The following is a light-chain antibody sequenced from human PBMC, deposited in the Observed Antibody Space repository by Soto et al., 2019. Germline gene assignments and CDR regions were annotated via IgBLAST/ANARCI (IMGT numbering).Light chain of an antibody. Sequence: EIVFSQSPAPPSFSPGGKNTPSCRASQSVTNSLAWYQQKPGQAPRLLIYHASNRATGIPARFSGSGSGTDFTLTISSLEPADFAVYYCQQRRTFGQGTKVDIK. CDR1: QSVTNS. CDR3: QQRRT. V-gene: IGKV3-11*01. CDR2: HAS. J-gene: IGKJ1*01.